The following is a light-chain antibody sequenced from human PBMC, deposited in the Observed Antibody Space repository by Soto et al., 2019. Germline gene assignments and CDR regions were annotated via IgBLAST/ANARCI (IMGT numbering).Light chain of an antibody. Sequence: EIVLTQSPATLSLSPGERATLSCRASQSVSSYLAWYQQKPGQAPRLLIYDASNRATGIPARFSGSGSGTVFTLTISSLEAEDFAVYYCQPRSNWPSITFGQGTRLEIK. CDR2: DAS. CDR1: QSVSSY. CDR3: QPRSNWPSIT. V-gene: IGKV3-11*01. J-gene: IGKJ5*01.